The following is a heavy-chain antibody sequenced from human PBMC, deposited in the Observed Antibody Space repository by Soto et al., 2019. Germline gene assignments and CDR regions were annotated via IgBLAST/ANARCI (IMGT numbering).Heavy chain of an antibody. J-gene: IGHJ4*02. Sequence: ALVKFSCKTFGYTFTSYGISWGRQTRGQGLEWMGWISAIYGSTNYSQKFQGRVTMTTDESTSTAYMELSSLRSEDTAVYYCARLRGYSYGYTFDYWGQGTLVTVS. CDR1: GYTFTSYG. D-gene: IGHD5-18*01. CDR3: ARLRGYSYGYTFDY. CDR2: ISAIYGST. V-gene: IGHV1-18*01.